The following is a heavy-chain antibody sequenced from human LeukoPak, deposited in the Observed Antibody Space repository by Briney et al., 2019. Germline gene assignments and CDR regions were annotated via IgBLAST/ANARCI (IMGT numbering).Heavy chain of an antibody. CDR1: GFTFSSYT. D-gene: IGHD3-10*01. Sequence: GGSLRLSCAASGFTFSSYTMNWVRQAPGKGLEWVSYISSSSNTIYYADSVKGRLTISRDNAKNSLYLQMNSLRAEDTAVYYCARWALYYNYYMDVWGKGTTVTVSS. CDR2: ISSSSNTI. CDR3: ARWALYYNYYMDV. V-gene: IGHV3-48*01. J-gene: IGHJ6*03.